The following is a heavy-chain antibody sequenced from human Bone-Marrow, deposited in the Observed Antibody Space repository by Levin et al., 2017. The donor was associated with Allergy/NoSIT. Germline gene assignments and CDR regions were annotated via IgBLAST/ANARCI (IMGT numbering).Heavy chain of an antibody. Sequence: PSETLSLTCAVYGGSFSGYYWSWIRQPPGKGLEWIGEINHSGSTNYNPSLKSRVTISVDTSKNQFSLKLSSVTAADTAVYYCAQLAPSYYYYGMDVWGQGTTVTVSS. CDR2: INHSGST. CDR1: GGSFSGYY. J-gene: IGHJ6*02. V-gene: IGHV4-34*01. CDR3: AQLAPSYYYYGMDV. D-gene: IGHD1-1*01.